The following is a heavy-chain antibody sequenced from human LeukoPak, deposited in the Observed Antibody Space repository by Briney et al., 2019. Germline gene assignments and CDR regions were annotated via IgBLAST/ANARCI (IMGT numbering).Heavy chain of an antibody. V-gene: IGHV1-18*01. D-gene: IGHD5-12*01. J-gene: IGHJ4*02. CDR1: GYTFTSYG. CDR3: ARKVAGGYDYEGVDY. CDR2: ISAYNGNT. Sequence: ASVKVSCKASGYTFTSYGISWVRQAPGQGLEWMGWISAYNGNTNYAQKLQGRVTMTTDTSTSTAYMELRSLRSDDTAVYYCARKVAGGYDYEGVDYWGQGTLVTVSS.